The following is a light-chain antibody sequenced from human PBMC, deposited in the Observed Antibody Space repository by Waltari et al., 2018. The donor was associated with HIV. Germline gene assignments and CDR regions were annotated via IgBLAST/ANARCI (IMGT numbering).Light chain of an antibody. CDR3: QRYNTYPYT. V-gene: IGKV1-5*03. CDR2: KAS. J-gene: IGKJ2*01. Sequence: DIQMTQSPSTLSASVGDRVTIACRASQSISSWLAWYQQKPGTAPKLLIYKASTLESGVPSRFSGSGSVTEFTLTISSLQPDDFATYYCQRYNTYPYTFGQGTKLE. CDR1: QSISSW.